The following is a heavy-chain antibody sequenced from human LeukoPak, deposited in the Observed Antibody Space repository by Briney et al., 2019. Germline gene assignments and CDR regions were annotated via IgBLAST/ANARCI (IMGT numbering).Heavy chain of an antibody. CDR2: ISGSGGST. CDR1: GGSISSSSYY. D-gene: IGHD1-26*01. CDR3: AKHPQVGAIDY. V-gene: IGHV3-23*01. Sequence: ETLSLTCTVSGGSISSSSYYWGWIGQPPGKGLEWVSAISGSGGSTYYADSVKGRFTISRDNSKNTLYLQMNSLRAEDTAVYYCAKHPQVGAIDYWGQGTLVTVSS. J-gene: IGHJ4*02.